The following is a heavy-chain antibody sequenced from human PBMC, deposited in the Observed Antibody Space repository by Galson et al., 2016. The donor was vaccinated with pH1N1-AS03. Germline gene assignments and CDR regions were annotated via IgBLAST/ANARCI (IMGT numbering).Heavy chain of an antibody. J-gene: IGHJ2*01. CDR2: LYYGGST. Sequence: ETLSLTCTVSGGSISSSAYYWGWIRQPPGKGLEWIGSLYYGGSTYYNPSLKTRVTISVDTSKNHFSLKLNSVTAADTAVYYCAAPYYDSSDDGGYFDLWGRGTLVTVSS. CDR1: GGSISSSAYY. V-gene: IGHV4-39*07. CDR3: AAPYYDSSDDGGYFDL. D-gene: IGHD3-22*01.